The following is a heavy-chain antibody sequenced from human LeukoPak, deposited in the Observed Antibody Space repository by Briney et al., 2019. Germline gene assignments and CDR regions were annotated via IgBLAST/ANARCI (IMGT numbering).Heavy chain of an antibody. CDR3: ARVTVPAAIGGAFDI. D-gene: IGHD2-2*01. J-gene: IGHJ3*02. Sequence: GGSLRLSCAASGFTFSSYAMHWVRQAPGKGLEWVAVISYDGSNKYYADSVKGRFTISRDNSKNTLYLQMNSLRAEDTAVYYCARVTVPAAIGGAFDIWGQGTMVIVSS. CDR2: ISYDGSNK. CDR1: GFTFSSYA. V-gene: IGHV3-30-3*01.